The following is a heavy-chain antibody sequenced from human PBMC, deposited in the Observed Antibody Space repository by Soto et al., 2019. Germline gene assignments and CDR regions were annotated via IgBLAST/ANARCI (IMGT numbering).Heavy chain of an antibody. Sequence: QVQLVQSGAEVKKPGASVKVSCKASGYTFTNYGISWVRQAPGQGLEWMGWIGAYNGNTNFAQKFQGRVTLTTDTSTTTAYMELRSLTSDDTAVYFCARDLQNRNYWDFWDQGTLVTVSS. CDR2: IGAYNGNT. D-gene: IGHD3-3*01. CDR1: GYTFTNYG. V-gene: IGHV1-18*01. CDR3: ARDLQNRNYWDF. J-gene: IGHJ4*02.